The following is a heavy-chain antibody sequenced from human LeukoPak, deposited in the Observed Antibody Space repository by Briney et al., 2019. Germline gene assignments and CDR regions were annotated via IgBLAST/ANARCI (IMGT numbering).Heavy chain of an antibody. V-gene: IGHV3-23*01. CDR1: GFPFSDYA. CDR3: AKVATTFYYYYMDV. CDR2: LTGTDGST. D-gene: IGHD1-7*01. Sequence: PGGPLRLSCAASGFPFSDYAMTWVRQAPGKGLEWVSSLTGTDGSTYYADSVKGRCTICRDNSKNTLYLQMNSLRADDTALYYCAKVATTFYYYYMDVWGKGTTVTVSS. J-gene: IGHJ6*03.